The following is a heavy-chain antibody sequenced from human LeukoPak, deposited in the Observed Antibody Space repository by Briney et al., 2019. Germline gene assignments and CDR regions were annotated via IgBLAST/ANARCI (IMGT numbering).Heavy chain of an antibody. Sequence: RGPLRLSCAASGFTFRPYSMNWVRKAPGKGLEWLSSISGSSLYIYYADSVKGRFTISRDNAKNSLYLQMNSLRAEDTAVYYCARDPPYYDSSGYYYDYWGQGALVTVSS. V-gene: IGHV3-21*01. CDR1: GFTFRPYS. CDR3: ARDPPYYDSSGYYYDY. J-gene: IGHJ4*02. D-gene: IGHD3-22*01. CDR2: ISGSSLYI.